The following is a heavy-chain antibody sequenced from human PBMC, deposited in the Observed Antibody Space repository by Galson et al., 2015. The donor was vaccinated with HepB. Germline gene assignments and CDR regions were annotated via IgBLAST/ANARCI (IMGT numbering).Heavy chain of an antibody. CDR1: GFTFSNAW. V-gene: IGHV3-15*01. J-gene: IGHJ3*02. D-gene: IGHD1-26*01. CDR2: IKSKTDGGTT. CDR3: ANPLPWADALDI. Sequence: SLRLSCAASGFTFSNAWMSWVRQAPGKGLEWVGRIKSKTDGGTTDYAAPVKGRFTISRDDSKNTLYLQMNSLKTEDTAVYYCANPLPWADALDIWGQGTMVTVPS.